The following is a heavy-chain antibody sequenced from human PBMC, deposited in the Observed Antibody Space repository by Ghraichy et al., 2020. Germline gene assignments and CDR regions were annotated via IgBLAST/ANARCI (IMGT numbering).Heavy chain of an antibody. J-gene: IGHJ4*02. CDR1: GGSISSSSYY. Sequence: SETLSLTCTVSGGSISSSSYYWGWIRQPPGKGLEWIGSIYYSGSTYYNPSLKSRVTISVDTSKNQFSLKLSSVTAADTAVYYCARQRRSFGGSPHIDYWGQGTLVTVSS. CDR2: IYYSGST. D-gene: IGHD1-26*01. V-gene: IGHV4-39*01. CDR3: ARQRRSFGGSPHIDY.